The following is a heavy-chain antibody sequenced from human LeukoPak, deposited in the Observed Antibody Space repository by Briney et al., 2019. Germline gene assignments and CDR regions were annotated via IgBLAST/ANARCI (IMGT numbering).Heavy chain of an antibody. CDR2: INHSGST. D-gene: IGHD3-10*01. CDR3: ARAGWFGEYSFDY. Sequence: SETLSLTCAVYGGSFTGYYWSWIRQPPGKGLEWIGEINHSGSTNYNPTLNSRVTISVDTSKNQLSPKLSSVTAADTAVYYCARAGWFGEYSFDYWGQGTLVTVSS. CDR1: GGSFTGYY. V-gene: IGHV4-34*01. J-gene: IGHJ4*02.